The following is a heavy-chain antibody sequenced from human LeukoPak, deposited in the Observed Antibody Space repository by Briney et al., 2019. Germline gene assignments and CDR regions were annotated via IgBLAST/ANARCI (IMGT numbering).Heavy chain of an antibody. D-gene: IGHD2-15*01. V-gene: IGHV4-59*08. J-gene: IGHJ5*02. CDR2: IYYSGST. CDR3: ARGGYFAGEQGWFDP. CDR1: GVSISSYY. Sequence: SETLSLTCTVSGVSISSYYWSWIRQPPGKGLEWIGYIYYSGSTYYNPSLKSRVTISVDTSKNQFSLKLSSVTAADTAVYYCARGGYFAGEQGWFDPWGQGTLVTVSS.